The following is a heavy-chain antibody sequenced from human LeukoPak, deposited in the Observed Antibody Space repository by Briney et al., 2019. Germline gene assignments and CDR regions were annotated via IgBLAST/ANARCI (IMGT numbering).Heavy chain of an antibody. CDR3: ARENWYKFDY. V-gene: IGHV3-21*01. CDR1: GFTFSTYS. J-gene: IGHJ4*02. D-gene: IGHD1/OR15-1a*01. CDR2: ISSSSDYV. Sequence: GGSLRLSCAASGFTFSTYSMNWVRQAPGKGLEWVSSISSSSDYVYYADSVKGRFTISRDNAKNSLYLQMNSLRAEDTAVYYCARENWYKFDYWGQGTPVTVSS.